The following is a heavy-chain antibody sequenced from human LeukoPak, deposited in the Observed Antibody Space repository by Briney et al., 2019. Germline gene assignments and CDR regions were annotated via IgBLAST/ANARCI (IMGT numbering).Heavy chain of an antibody. D-gene: IGHD1/OR15-1a*01. J-gene: IGHJ5*02. Sequence: SETLSLTCTVSGGSISSGGYYWSWIRQHPGKGLEWIGYIYYSGSTYYNSSLKSRVTISVDTSKNQFSLKLSSVTAADTAVYYCARGRIGGTSWFDPWGQGTLVTVSS. V-gene: IGHV4-31*03. CDR2: IYYSGST. CDR3: ARGRIGGTSWFDP. CDR1: GGSISSGGYY.